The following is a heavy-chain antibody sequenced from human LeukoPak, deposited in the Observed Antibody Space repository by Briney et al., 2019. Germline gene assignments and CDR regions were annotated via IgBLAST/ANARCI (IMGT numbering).Heavy chain of an antibody. CDR3: AKGFVVVVSATQSSWFDP. V-gene: IGHV3-23*01. CDR2: ISGSGGST. Sequence: GGSLRLSCAASGFTFSSYGMSWVRQAPGKGLEWVSAISGSGGSTYYADSVKGRFTISRDNSKNTLYLQMNSLRAEDTAVYYCAKGFVVVVSATQSSWFDPWGQGTLVTVSS. J-gene: IGHJ5*02. D-gene: IGHD2-15*01. CDR1: GFTFSSYG.